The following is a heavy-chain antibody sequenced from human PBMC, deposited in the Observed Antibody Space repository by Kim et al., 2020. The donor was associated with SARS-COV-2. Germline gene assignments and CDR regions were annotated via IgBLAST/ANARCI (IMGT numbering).Heavy chain of an antibody. J-gene: IGHJ6*02. Sequence: GGSLRLSCAASGFTLSGHWMNWVRQAPGKGLLWVSGMSSDGSTTHYADSVKGRFVISRDNAKNTLYLQMNSLRAEDTAVYYCARGTVHSGMDVWGQGTTVTVSS. CDR2: MSSDGSTT. CDR1: GFTLSGHW. D-gene: IGHD1-1*01. CDR3: ARGTVHSGMDV. V-gene: IGHV3-74*01.